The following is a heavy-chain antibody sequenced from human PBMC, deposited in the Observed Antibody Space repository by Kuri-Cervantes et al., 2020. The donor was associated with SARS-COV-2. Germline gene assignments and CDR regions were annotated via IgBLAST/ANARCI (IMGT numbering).Heavy chain of an antibody. Sequence: ESMSPSCAVYAGSFSGYYWSWIRQLPGKGLGWIGEINHSGSTNYNPYLKSRVTISVDTPKNQFSLKLSSVTAADTAVYYCARQMVRSITIFGVVITRNWFDPWGQGTLVTVSS. CDR2: INHSGST. CDR1: AGSFSGYY. D-gene: IGHD3-3*01. CDR3: ARQMVRSITIFGVVITRNWFDP. V-gene: IGHV4-34*01. J-gene: IGHJ5*02.